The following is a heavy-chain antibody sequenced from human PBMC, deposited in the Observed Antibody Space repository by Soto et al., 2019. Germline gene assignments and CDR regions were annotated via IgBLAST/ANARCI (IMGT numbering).Heavy chain of an antibody. CDR2: ISGSGGST. CDR1: GFTFSSYA. CDR3: AKLDYDYVWGTSRY. J-gene: IGHJ4*02. Sequence: EVQLLESGGGLVQPGGSLRLSCAASGFTFSSYAMSWVRQAPGKGLEWVSAISGSGGSTYYADSVKGRFTISRDNSKNPLYLQMNSLRAEDTAVYYCAKLDYDYVWGTSRYWGQGTLVTVSS. D-gene: IGHD3-16*01. V-gene: IGHV3-23*01.